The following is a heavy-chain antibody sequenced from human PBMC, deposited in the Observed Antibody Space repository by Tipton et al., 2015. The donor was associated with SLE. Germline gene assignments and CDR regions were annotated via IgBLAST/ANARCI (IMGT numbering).Heavy chain of an antibody. CDR2: IYYSGST. CDR1: GLTFSDYY. D-gene: IGHD3-22*01. V-gene: IGHV4-59*01. CDR3: ARGTYYYDTSGYWTANYFDY. J-gene: IGHJ4*02. Sequence: LRLSCAASGLTFSDYYMSWIRQPPGKGLEWIGYIYYSGSTNYNPSLKSRVAISVDTSKNQFSLKVTSVTAADTAVYFCARGTYYYDTSGYWTANYFDYWGLGTLVAVSS.